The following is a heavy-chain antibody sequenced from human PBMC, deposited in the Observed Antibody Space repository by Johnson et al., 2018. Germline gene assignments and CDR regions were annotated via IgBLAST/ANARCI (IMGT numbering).Heavy chain of an antibody. CDR2: ISESGDTP. CDR1: GFTFINYV. Sequence: EVQLLETGGALVQPGGSLRLSCVVSGFTFINYVMNWVRQAPGRGLEWISVISESGDTPNYADSVKGRFTISRDDSHKTPFLQMGGLRAGDAAGYFCATGHYLAGTTYSQHWGQGTLVTVSS. CDR3: ATGHYLAGTTYSQH. J-gene: IGHJ1*01. D-gene: IGHD1-7*01. V-gene: IGHV3-23*01.